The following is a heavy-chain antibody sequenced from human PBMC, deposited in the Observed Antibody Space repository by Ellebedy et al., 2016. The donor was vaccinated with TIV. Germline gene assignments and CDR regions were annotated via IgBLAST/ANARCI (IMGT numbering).Heavy chain of an antibody. J-gene: IGHJ4*02. D-gene: IGHD2-21*02. Sequence: PGGSLRLSCAASGFTFSNHAIHWLRQAPGKGLEWVAVISFDGRNERYTQSVKGRFTISRDNSKNTVFLQMNSLRTEDRAVYYCARDAEGDFAVNWGQGTLVIVST. CDR2: ISFDGRNE. CDR3: ARDAEGDFAVN. V-gene: IGHV3-30*10. CDR1: GFTFSNHA.